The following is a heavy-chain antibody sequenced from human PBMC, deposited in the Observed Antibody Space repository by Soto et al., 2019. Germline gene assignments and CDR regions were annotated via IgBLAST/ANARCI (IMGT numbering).Heavy chain of an antibody. D-gene: IGHD6-19*01. V-gene: IGHV3-30*03. CDR3: ARLPYSSGWDTYYYYGMDV. CDR2: ISYDGSNK. CDR1: GFTFSSYG. Sequence: GGSLRLSCAASGFTFSSYGMHWVRQAPGKGLEWVAVISYDGSNKYYADSVKGRFTISRDNSKNTLYLQMNSLKASDTAMYYCARLPYSSGWDTYYYYGMDVWGQGTTVTVSS. J-gene: IGHJ6*02.